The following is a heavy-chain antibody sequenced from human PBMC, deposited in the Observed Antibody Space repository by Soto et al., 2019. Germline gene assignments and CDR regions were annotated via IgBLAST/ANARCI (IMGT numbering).Heavy chain of an antibody. J-gene: IGHJ5*02. Sequence: QVQLQQWGAGLLKPSETLSLTCAVYGGSFSGYYWSWIRQPPGKGLERIGEIKPSGSTNYNPSLKSRVTISIGTSKTQFYLKLSSVTAADTAIYYCARDSLGIAVLGTGRSKNNWFDPWGQGTLVTVSS. CDR3: ARDSLGIAVLGTGRSKNNWFDP. CDR1: GGSFSGYY. CDR2: IKPSGST. D-gene: IGHD6-19*01. V-gene: IGHV4-34*01.